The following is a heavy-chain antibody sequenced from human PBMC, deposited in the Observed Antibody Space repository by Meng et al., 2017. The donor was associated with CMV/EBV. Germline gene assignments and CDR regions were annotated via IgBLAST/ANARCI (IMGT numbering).Heavy chain of an antibody. Sequence: GESLKISCAASEFTLSSYAMHWVRQAPGKGLEWVAVISYDGSNKYYADSVKGRFTISRDNSKNTLYLQMNSLRAEDTAVYYCARSKTYYDILTGLYWGQGTLVTVSS. CDR3: ARSKTYYDILTGLY. CDR2: ISYDGSNK. V-gene: IGHV3-30-3*01. D-gene: IGHD3-9*01. CDR1: EFTLSSYA. J-gene: IGHJ4*02.